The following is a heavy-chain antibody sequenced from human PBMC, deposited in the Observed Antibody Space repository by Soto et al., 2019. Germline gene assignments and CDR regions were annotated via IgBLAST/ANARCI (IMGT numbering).Heavy chain of an antibody. CDR3: ARVRATGFSLFYYGMDV. CDR2: INPTGGRA. CDR1: VFPFTSHA. Sequence: WGSLLLSCVTSVFPFTSHALSWVRQAPGKGLDWVSSINPTGGRAYYADSVEGRFAISRDNSENTLYLHMNDLRGDDTAIYYCARVRATGFSLFYYGMDVWGQGTSVTVSS. D-gene: IGHD1-26*01. J-gene: IGHJ6*02. V-gene: IGHV3-23*01.